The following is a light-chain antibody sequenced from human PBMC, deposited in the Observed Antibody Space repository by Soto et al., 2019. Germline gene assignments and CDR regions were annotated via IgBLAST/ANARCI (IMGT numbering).Light chain of an antibody. J-gene: IGKJ1*01. V-gene: IGKV3-11*01. Sequence: EVVLTQSPATLSLSPWERATLSCMASENVRTFVDWYQQKPGQAPRLLIYGASNRATGIPARLSGSGSGTDFTLTISNLEPEDFAVYYCQQYNNWPTWTFGQGTKVDI. CDR1: ENVRTF. CDR2: GAS. CDR3: QQYNNWPTWT.